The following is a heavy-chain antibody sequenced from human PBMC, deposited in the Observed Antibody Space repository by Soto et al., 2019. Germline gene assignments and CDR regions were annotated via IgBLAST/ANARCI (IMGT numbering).Heavy chain of an antibody. CDR2: ISDDGSKE. CDR1: DFRFNIYT. V-gene: IGHV3-30-3*01. J-gene: IGHJ4*02. CDR3: AREVYYDFWSGFNTHRYYFDY. D-gene: IGHD3-3*01. Sequence: GSLRLSCAASDFRFNIYTMHWVRQAPGKGLEWVAVISDDGSKEYYADSVKGRFTISRDNSKNTLYLQMNSLRAEDTAVYYCAREVYYDFWSGFNTHRYYFDYWGQGTLVTVSS.